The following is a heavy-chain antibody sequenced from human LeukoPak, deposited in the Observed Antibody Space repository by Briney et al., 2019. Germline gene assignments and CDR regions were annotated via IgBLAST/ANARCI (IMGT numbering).Heavy chain of an antibody. J-gene: IGHJ5*02. CDR2: INHRGST. Sequence: SETLSLTCAVYGESFSGYYWSWIRQPPGKGLEWIGEINHRGSTNYSPSLKSRVTMSGDTSKNQFSLKLTSVTAADTAVYYCARLMRDTAAAEPWGQGTLVTISS. V-gene: IGHV4-34*01. CDR1: GESFSGYY. D-gene: IGHD5-18*01. CDR3: ARLMRDTAAAEP.